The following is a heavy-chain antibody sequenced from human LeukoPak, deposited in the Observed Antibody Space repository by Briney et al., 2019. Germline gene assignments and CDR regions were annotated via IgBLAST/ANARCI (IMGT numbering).Heavy chain of an antibody. CDR2: IYHSGST. Sequence: PSETLSLTCTVSGYSISSGYYWGWIRQPPGKGLKWIGSIYHSGSTYYNPSLKSRVTISVDTSKNQFSLKLSSVTAADTAVYYCPRASSSNYGKVYYWGQGTLVVVSS. V-gene: IGHV4-38-2*02. CDR3: PRASSSNYGKVYY. J-gene: IGHJ4*01. CDR1: GYSISSGYY. D-gene: IGHD4-11*01.